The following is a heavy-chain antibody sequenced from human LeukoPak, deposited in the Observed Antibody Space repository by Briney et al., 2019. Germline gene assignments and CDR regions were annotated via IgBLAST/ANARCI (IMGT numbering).Heavy chain of an antibody. CDR2: IYSGGST. V-gene: IGHV3-66*01. Sequence: PGGSLRLSCAASGFTVSSNYMSWVRQAPGKGLEWVSVIYSGGSTYYADSVKGRFTISRDNSKNTLYLQMNSLRAEDTAVYYCASDYGGNDDAFDIWGQGTMVTVSS. D-gene: IGHD4-23*01. CDR1: GFTVSSNY. J-gene: IGHJ3*02. CDR3: ASDYGGNDDAFDI.